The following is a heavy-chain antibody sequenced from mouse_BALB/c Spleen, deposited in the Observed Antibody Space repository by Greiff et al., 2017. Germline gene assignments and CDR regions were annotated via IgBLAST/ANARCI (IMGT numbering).Heavy chain of an antibody. D-gene: IGHD2-3*01. Sequence: EVQRVESGPELVKPGASVKMSCKASGYTFTSYVMHWVKQKPGQGLEWIGYINPYNDGTKYNEKFKGKATLTSDKSSSTAYMELSSLTSEDSAVYYCARWDDGYPFDYWGQGTTLTVSS. CDR3: ARWDDGYPFDY. V-gene: IGHV1-14*01. J-gene: IGHJ2*01. CDR2: INPYNDGT. CDR1: GYTFTSYV.